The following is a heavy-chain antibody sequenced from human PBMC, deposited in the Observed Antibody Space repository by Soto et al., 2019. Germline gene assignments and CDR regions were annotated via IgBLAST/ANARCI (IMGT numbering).Heavy chain of an antibody. J-gene: IGHJ4*02. CDR3: SRDRAEDTAFDY. CDR2: IYHSGST. Sequence: SETLSLTCTVSGGSISSGGYSWSWIRQAPGKGLEWIGYIYHSGSTYYNPSLKSRVTISVDRSKNQFSLKLSSVTAADTAVYYCSRDRAEDTAFDYWGQGTLVTVSS. CDR1: GGSISSGGYS. D-gene: IGHD5-18*01. V-gene: IGHV4-30-2*01.